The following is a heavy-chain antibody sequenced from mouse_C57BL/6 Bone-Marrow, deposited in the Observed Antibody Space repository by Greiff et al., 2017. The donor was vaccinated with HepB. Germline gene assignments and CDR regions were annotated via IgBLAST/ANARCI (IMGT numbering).Heavy chain of an antibody. CDR1: GYTFTSYG. CDR2: IYPRSGNT. J-gene: IGHJ1*03. V-gene: IGHV1-81*01. Sequence: VQLQESGAELARPGASVKLSCKASGYTFTSYGISWVKQRTGQGLEWIGEIYPRSGNTYYNEKFKGKATLTADKSSSTAYMELRSLTSEDTAVYFGARKIYYGNFYWYFEVWGTGTTVTVSS. D-gene: IGHD2-1*01. CDR3: ARKIYYGNFYWYFEV.